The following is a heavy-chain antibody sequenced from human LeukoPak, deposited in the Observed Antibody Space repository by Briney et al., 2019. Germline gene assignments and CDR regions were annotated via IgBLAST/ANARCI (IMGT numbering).Heavy chain of an antibody. CDR2: ISSSSSTI. J-gene: IGHJ4*02. CDR1: GFIFSSYG. Sequence: PGGSLRLSCAASGFIFSSYGMHWVRQAPGKGLEWVSYISSSSSTIYYADSVKGRFTISRDNAKNSLYLQMNSLRAEDTAVYYCAITMIRGVRGFDYWGQGTLVTVSS. V-gene: IGHV3-48*01. CDR3: AITMIRGVRGFDY. D-gene: IGHD3-10*01.